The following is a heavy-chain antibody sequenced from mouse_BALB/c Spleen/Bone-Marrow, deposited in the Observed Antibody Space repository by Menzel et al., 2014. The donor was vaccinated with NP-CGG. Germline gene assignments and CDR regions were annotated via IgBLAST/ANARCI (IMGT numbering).Heavy chain of an antibody. D-gene: IGHD4-1*01. V-gene: IGHV1-4*01. Sequence: QVQLQQPGAELARPGASVKMSCKASGYTFASYTMQWIRQRPGQGLEWIGYIILTSDYTNYNQKFKDKATLTADKSSSTAYMQLSSLTSEDFAVYYCAREARTGAWFAYWGQGTLVTVSA. CDR1: GYTFASYT. CDR3: AREARTGAWFAY. CDR2: IILTSDYT. J-gene: IGHJ3*01.